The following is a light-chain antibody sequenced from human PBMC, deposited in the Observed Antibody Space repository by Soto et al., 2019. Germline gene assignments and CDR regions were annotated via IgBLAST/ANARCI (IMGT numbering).Light chain of an antibody. CDR3: QQSDITLS. V-gene: IGKV1-39*01. CDR1: QSISSY. J-gene: IGKJ3*01. CDR2: AAS. Sequence: DIQMTQSPSSLSASVGDRVTITCRASQSISSYLNWYQQKPGTAPKLLIYAASSLQSGVPSRFSGSRLFTSFTILISSLQTEDFSSYFWQQSDITLSFGSGTKVAIQ.